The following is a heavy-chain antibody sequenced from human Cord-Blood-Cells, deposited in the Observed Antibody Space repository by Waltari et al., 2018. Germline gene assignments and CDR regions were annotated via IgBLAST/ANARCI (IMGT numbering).Heavy chain of an antibody. CDR3: ATAFPGIAAAGTEYFQH. CDR1: GGSFSGYY. Sequence: QVQLQQWGAGLLKPSETLSLPCAVYGGSFSGYYWSWIRQPPGKGLEWIGEINHSGSTNYNPSLKSRVTISVDTSKNQFSLKLSSVTAADTAVYYCATAFPGIAAAGTEYFQHWGQGTLVTVSS. D-gene: IGHD6-13*01. CDR2: INHSGST. V-gene: IGHV4-34*01. J-gene: IGHJ1*01.